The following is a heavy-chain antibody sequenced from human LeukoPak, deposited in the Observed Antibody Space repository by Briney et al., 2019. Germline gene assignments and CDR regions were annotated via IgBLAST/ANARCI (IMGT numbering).Heavy chain of an antibody. CDR2: IYYSGST. Sequence: SETLSLTCTASGGSISSYYWSWIRQPPGKGLEWIGYIYYSGSTNYNPSLKSRVTISVDTSKNQFSLKLSSVTAADTAVYYCARGVTIFGVVIRYFDYWGQGTLVTVSS. CDR3: ARGVTIFGVVIRYFDY. V-gene: IGHV4-59*01. D-gene: IGHD3-3*01. J-gene: IGHJ4*02. CDR1: GGSISSYY.